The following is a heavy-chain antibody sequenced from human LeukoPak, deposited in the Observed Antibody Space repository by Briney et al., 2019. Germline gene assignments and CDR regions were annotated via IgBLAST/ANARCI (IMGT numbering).Heavy chain of an antibody. J-gene: IGHJ6*03. CDR2: MNPKSGNT. CDR1: RYTFSTYD. V-gene: IGHV1-8*01. CDR3: ARFLKNPVNRRGPANYYMDV. Sequence: ASVKVSCKAARYTFSTYDISWVRQATGQGLEWMGWMNPKSGNTLYAQKFQGRVPMTRNTSISTAYMELSSVRSEDTAVYYCARFLKNPVNRRGPANYYMDVWGKGTTVTISS. D-gene: IGHD2/OR15-2a*01.